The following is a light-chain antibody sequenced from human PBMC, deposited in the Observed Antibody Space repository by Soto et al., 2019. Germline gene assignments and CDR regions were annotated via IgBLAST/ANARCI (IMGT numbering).Light chain of an antibody. V-gene: IGKV1-33*01. CDR3: QQYNSMLS. CDR2: DAS. J-gene: IGKJ4*01. Sequence: DIQMTQSPSSLSASEGDRVTITCQSSHDVSRNLNWFQQKPGEAPQLLIYDASNLERGVPSRFSGSVSGTDFTLTISSLQPEDVATYYCQQYNSMLSFGGGTEVEIK. CDR1: HDVSRN.